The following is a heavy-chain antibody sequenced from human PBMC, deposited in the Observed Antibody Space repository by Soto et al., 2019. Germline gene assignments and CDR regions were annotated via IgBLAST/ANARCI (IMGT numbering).Heavy chain of an antibody. V-gene: IGHV3-23*01. CDR2: ISGSGGST. CDR3: AKDLSSSVYPMAGMDV. CDR1: GFTFSSYA. D-gene: IGHD2-2*01. J-gene: IGHJ6*02. Sequence: VGSLRLSCAASGFTFSSYAMSWVRQAPGKGLEWVSAISGSGGSTYYADSVKGRFTISRDNSKNTLYLQMNSLRAEDTAVYYCAKDLSSSVYPMAGMDVWGQGTTVTVSS.